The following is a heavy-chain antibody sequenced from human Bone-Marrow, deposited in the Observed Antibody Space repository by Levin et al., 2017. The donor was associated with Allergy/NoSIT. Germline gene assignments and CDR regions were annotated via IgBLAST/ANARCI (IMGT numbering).Heavy chain of an antibody. D-gene: IGHD3-9*01. CDR1: GDSISSAFYY. J-gene: IGHJ4*02. Sequence: MPSETLSLTCNVSGDSISSAFYYWGWIRQSPWKGLEWIGSAYYAGTTYYNPSLKSRVAIFVDTAKNQFSLRLNSVTASDTAVYYCARLPPYSDVLTGSSYVHYWGQGTLVTVSS. CDR2: AYYAGTT. CDR3: ARLPPYSDVLTGSSYVHY. V-gene: IGHV4-39*01.